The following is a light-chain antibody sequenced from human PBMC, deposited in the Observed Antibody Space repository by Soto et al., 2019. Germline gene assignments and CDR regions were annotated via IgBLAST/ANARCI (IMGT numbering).Light chain of an antibody. J-gene: IGLJ2*01. Sequence: QAVVTQEPSLTVSPGGTVTLTRGSRTGPVTSTHYPYWFQQKPGQAPRTLIFDTNNKHPWTPARFSGSLLGVKAALTLSGPQPGQGVHYFCLLPYNGPGGFRLVLGGGTKL. V-gene: IGLV7-46*01. CDR1: TGPVTSTHY. CDR2: DTN. CDR3: LLPYNGPGGFRLV.